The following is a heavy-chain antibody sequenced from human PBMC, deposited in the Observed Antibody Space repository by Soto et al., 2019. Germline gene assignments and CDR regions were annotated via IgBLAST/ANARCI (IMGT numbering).Heavy chain of an antibody. CDR3: ARARGGDSGDYASLFDR. V-gene: IGHV4-30-4*01. J-gene: IGHJ5*02. CDR2: IHDSGNT. CDR1: GGSVSIGDYL. Sequence: KSSETLSLTCTVFGGSVSIGDYLWSWIRQRPGKGLEWIGYIHDSGNTYYNPSLKSRVTISLDTSKNQSSLKVTSMTAADTAVYFCARARGGDSGDYASLFDRWGQGNLVTVS. D-gene: IGHD4-17*01.